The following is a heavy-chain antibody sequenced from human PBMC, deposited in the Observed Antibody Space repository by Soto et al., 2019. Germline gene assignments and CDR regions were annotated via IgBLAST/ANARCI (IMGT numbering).Heavy chain of an antibody. CDR3: ARLRWLNPPTRPEHYFYGMAV. D-gene: IGHD5-12*01. J-gene: IGHJ6*02. CDR1: GGPFNGFY. Sequence: QVQLQQWGAGLLKPSETLSLTCGVYGGPFNGFYWSWVRQPPGKGLEWIGEINDRESNYSPSLKSRLSISTAASTKQFSLKLTSVTAADTAVYYCARLRWLNPPTRPEHYFYGMAVWGQGTSVIVSS. CDR2: INDRES. V-gene: IGHV4-34*01.